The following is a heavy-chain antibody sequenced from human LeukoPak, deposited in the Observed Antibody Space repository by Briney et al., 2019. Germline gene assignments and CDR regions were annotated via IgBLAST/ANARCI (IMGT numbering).Heavy chain of an antibody. CDR2: INHSGST. Sequence: SETLSLTCAVYGGSFSGYYWSWIRQPPGKGLEWIGEINHSGSTNYNPSLKSRVTISVDTSKNQFSLKLSSVTAADTAVYYCARDYGSGVYYYGMDVWGQGTTVTVSS. V-gene: IGHV4-34*01. D-gene: IGHD3-10*01. CDR1: GGSFSGYY. J-gene: IGHJ6*02. CDR3: ARDYGSGVYYYGMDV.